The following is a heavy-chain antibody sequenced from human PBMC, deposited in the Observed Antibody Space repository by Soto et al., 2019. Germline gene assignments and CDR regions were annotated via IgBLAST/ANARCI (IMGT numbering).Heavy chain of an antibody. Sequence: SETLSLTCTVSGGSISSYYWSWIRQHPGKGLEWIGYIYYSGSTYYNPSLKSRVTISVDTSKNQFSLKLSSVTAADTAVYYCAREKRRRITMVRGATVPSTNIDYWGQGTLVTVSS. CDR2: IYYSGST. CDR1: GGSISSYY. D-gene: IGHD3-10*01. V-gene: IGHV4-59*06. J-gene: IGHJ4*02. CDR3: AREKRRRITMVRGATVPSTNIDY.